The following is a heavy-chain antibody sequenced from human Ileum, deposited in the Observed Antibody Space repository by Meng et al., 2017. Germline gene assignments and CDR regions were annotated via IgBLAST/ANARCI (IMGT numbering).Heavy chain of an antibody. V-gene: IGHV3-74*01. CDR3: ARRSTGTAPYFFDY. Sequence: GESLKISCAASGCTFRNYWMHWVRQPPGKGLVWVSRINGDGSSTSYADSVKGRFTISRDNAKNTLYLQMNGLRAEDTAVYYCARRSTGTAPYFFDYWGQGTLVTVSS. J-gene: IGHJ4*02. D-gene: IGHD6-13*01. CDR1: GCTFRNYW. CDR2: INGDGSST.